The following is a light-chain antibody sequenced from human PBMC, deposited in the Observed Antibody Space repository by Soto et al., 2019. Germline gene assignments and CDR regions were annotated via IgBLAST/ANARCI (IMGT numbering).Light chain of an antibody. Sequence: QSVLTQPASVSGSPGQSITISCTGTSSDVGGYNYVSWYQHHPGKAPKLMINDVTSRPSGVSSRFSGSKSGNTASLTISGLQAEDEAGYYCASYTSSDTVIFGGGTKLTVL. CDR2: DVT. V-gene: IGLV2-14*01. CDR1: SSDVGGYNY. CDR3: ASYTSSDTVI. J-gene: IGLJ2*01.